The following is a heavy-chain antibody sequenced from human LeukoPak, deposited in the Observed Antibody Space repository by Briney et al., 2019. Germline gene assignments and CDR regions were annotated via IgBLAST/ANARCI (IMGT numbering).Heavy chain of an antibody. J-gene: IGHJ4*02. Sequence: PSETLSLTCTVSGGAISSSSYYWGWIRQPPGKGLEWIGSIYYSGSTYYNPSLKSRVTISVHTSKNQFSLKLSSVTAADTAVYYCARLSDYYGSGSYIDYWGQGTLVTVSS. CDR3: ARLSDYYGSGSYIDY. CDR1: GGAISSSSYY. CDR2: IYYSGST. V-gene: IGHV4-39*01. D-gene: IGHD3-10*01.